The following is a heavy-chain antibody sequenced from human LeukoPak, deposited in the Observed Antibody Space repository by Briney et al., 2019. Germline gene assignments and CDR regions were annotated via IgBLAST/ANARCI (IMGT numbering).Heavy chain of an antibody. CDR3: ARDLTTGTTGYFDY. D-gene: IGHD1-1*01. Sequence: GASVKVSCKASGYTFTGYYMHWVRQAPGQGLEWMGWINPNSGGTNYAQKFQGRVTMTRDTSISTAYMELSRLRSDDTAVYYCARDLTTGTTGYFDYWGQGTLVTVSS. V-gene: IGHV1-2*02. CDR1: GYTFTGYY. J-gene: IGHJ4*02. CDR2: INPNSGGT.